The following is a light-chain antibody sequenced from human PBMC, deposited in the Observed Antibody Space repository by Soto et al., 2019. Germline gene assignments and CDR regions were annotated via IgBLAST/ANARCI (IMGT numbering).Light chain of an antibody. J-gene: IGKJ2*01. CDR3: QEYNSYPVT. V-gene: IGKV1-5*01. CDR1: QSISGR. Sequence: DIQMTQSPSPLSASVGDRVTITCRASQSISGRLAWYQQKPGKAPNLLIYDTSSLESGVPSRFSGSRSGTEFSLTISSLRPDDFATYYCQEYNSYPVTFGQGTRLEI. CDR2: DTS.